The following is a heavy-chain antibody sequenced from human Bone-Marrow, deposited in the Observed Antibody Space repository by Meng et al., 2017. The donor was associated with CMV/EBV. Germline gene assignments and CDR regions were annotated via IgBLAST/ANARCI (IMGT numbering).Heavy chain of an antibody. D-gene: IGHD2-21*02. CDR2: ISYDGSNK. V-gene: IGHV3-30*18. J-gene: IGHJ4*02. CDR1: FTFSVYG. Sequence: FTFSVYGMHWVRQAPGKGLEWVAVISYDGSNKYYADSVKGRFTISRDNSKNTLYLQMNSLRAEDTAVYYCAKDSRVYCGGDCYTNDYWGQGTLVTVSS. CDR3: AKDSRVYCGGDCYTNDY.